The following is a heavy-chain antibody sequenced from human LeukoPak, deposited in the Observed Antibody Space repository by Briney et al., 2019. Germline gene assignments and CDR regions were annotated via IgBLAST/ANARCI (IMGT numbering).Heavy chain of an antibody. V-gene: IGHV4-59*01. D-gene: IGHD3-10*01. Sequence: SETLSLTCTVSGGSISSYYWSWIRQPPGKGLEWIGYIYYSGSTNYNPSLKSRVTISVDTSKNQFSLKLSSVTAADTAVYYRARLCGSGIDYWGQGTLVTVSS. J-gene: IGHJ4*02. CDR3: ARLCGSGIDY. CDR2: IYYSGST. CDR1: GGSISSYY.